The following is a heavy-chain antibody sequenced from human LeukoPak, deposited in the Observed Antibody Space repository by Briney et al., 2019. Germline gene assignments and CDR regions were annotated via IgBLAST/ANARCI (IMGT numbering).Heavy chain of an antibody. CDR1: GFTFSAYA. D-gene: IGHD3-22*01. CDR2: ITYDSGTI. CDR3: ARGDNNGYPYYFDY. J-gene: IGHJ4*02. V-gene: IGHV3-23*01. Sequence: GGSLRLSCVASGFTFSAYAMSWVRQAPGKGPEWVSTITYDSGTIYHADPVKGRFTLSRDNSKNTLYLQMNSLRVEDTAVYYCARGDNNGYPYYFDYWGQGTLVTVSS.